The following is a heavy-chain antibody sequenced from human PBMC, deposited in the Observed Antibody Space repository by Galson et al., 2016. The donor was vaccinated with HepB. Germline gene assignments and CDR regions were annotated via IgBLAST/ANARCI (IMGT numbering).Heavy chain of an antibody. CDR3: VREGGYCYGDSCRYFDL. CDR2: ISRSSSLI. J-gene: IGHJ2*01. Sequence: SLRLSCADSGFTFSSDSMNWVRQAPGKGLEWISSISRSSSLIYYADSVTGRFTISRDNAKRSLYLQMNSLRVEDTAVCHCVREGGYCYGDSCRYFDLWGRGTVVTVSS. V-gene: IGHV3-21*01. CDR1: GFTFSSDS. D-gene: IGHD2-15*01.